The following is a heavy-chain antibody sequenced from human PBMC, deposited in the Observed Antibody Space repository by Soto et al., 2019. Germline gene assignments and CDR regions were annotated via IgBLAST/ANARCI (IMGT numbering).Heavy chain of an antibody. CDR1: GGTFSSYA. CDR3: AADVGGYIYGLARH. D-gene: IGHD4-17*01. Sequence: ASVKVSCKASGGTFSSYAISWVRQAPGQGLEWMGGIIPIFGTANYAQKFQGRVTITADESTSTAYMELSSLRPEDTAVYYCAADVGGYIYGLARHRGPRTLDTGSS. V-gene: IGHV1-69*13. CDR2: IIPIFGTA. J-gene: IGHJ4*02.